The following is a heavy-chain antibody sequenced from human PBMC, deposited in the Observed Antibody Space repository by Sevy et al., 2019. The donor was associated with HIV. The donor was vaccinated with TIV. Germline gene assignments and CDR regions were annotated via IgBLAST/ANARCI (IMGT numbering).Heavy chain of an antibody. J-gene: IGHJ5*02. CDR1: GLTFSAYW. D-gene: IGHD6-13*01. CDR3: ARGLAAAAAS. CDR2: INQGGSEK. V-gene: IGHV3-7*01. Sequence: GGSLRLSCAASGLTFSAYWMHWVRQAPGKGLEWVAKINQGGSEKYYVDSVKGRFTVSRENAKNSLFLQMNGLGAEDTAVCYCARGLAAAAASWGQGALVTVSS.